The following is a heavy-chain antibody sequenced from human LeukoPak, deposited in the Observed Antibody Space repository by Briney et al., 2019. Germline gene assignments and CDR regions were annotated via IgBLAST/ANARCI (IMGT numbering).Heavy chain of an antibody. D-gene: IGHD2-21*02. CDR1: GFTFSSYA. CDR3: ARLQAALVTPY. J-gene: IGHJ4*02. Sequence: GGSLRLSCAASGFTFSSYAMSWVRQVPGKGLEWVSAISGSGGSTDYADSVKGRFTISRDNSRNTLYLQMNSLRAEDTAVYYCARLQAALVTPYWGQGTLVTVSS. V-gene: IGHV3-23*01. CDR2: ISGSGGST.